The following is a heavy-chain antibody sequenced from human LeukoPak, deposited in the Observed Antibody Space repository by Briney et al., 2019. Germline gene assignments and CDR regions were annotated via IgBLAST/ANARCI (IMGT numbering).Heavy chain of an antibody. V-gene: IGHV4-61*02. CDR2: IYTTGSP. J-gene: IGHJ5*02. CDR1: GGSINSDTYY. CDR3: ARDRGITTARGVPSWFDP. Sequence: SETLSLTCIVSGGSINSDTYYWTWIRQPAGKGLEWIGRIYTTGSPNCNPSLKSRVTISIDTSKNQFSLKLSSVSAADTAVYYCARDRGITTARGVPSWFDPWGQGTLVTVSS. D-gene: IGHD3-10*01.